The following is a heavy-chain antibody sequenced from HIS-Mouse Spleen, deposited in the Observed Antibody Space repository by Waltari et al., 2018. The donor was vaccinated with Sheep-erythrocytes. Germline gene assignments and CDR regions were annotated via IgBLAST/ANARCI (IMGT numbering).Heavy chain of an antibody. CDR1: GGSISSSSYY. D-gene: IGHD7-27*01. CDR2: IYYSGST. Sequence: QLQLQESGPGLVKPSETLSLTCTVSGGSISSSSYYWGWIRQPPGKGLGWVGSIYYSGSTYYNPHLKSRGTISVATSKNQVSLKLGSVTAADTAVYYWASPLGAGDEDAFDIWGQGTMVTVSS. CDR3: ASPLGAGDEDAFDI. V-gene: IGHV4-39*07. J-gene: IGHJ3*02.